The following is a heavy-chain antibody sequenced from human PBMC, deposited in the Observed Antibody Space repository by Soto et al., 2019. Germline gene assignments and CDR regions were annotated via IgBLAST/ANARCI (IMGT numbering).Heavy chain of an antibody. CDR1: GGSISSSSYY. CDR3: AKATATGGGAFDI. Sequence: PSETLSLTCTVSGGSISSSSYYWGWIRQPPGKGLEWVSTILVDGRTFYVDSVKGRFTISRDSSQNTVYLQMNSLTAGDTALYYCAKATATGGGAFDICGQGTKVTVSS. D-gene: IGHD2-8*02. CDR2: ILVDGRT. J-gene: IGHJ3*02. V-gene: IGHV3-23*01.